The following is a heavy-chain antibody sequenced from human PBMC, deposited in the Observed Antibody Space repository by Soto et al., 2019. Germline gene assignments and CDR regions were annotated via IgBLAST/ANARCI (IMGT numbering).Heavy chain of an antibody. J-gene: IGHJ4*02. CDR1: GFTVTNFG. V-gene: IGHV3-23*01. Sequence: EVQLLQSAGGLVQPGGSVRLSCAASGFTVTNFGMTWVRQAPGKGLEWVSGIGVSGDNTYYADSVKGRFTISRDSSKNTLYLEMNSLRDEDTAIYYCAKDKCYDWGQGTLVSVSS. CDR3: AKDKCYD. CDR2: IGVSGDNT. D-gene: IGHD3-16*01.